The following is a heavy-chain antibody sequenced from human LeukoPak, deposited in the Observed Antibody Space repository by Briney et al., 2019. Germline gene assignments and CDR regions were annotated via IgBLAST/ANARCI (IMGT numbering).Heavy chain of an antibody. D-gene: IGHD6-13*01. V-gene: IGHV4-39*07. CDR1: GGSISSSSYY. CDR2: IYYSGST. CDR3: ARAIPGYSSSWDGPPSNWFDP. Sequence: SETLSLTCTVSGGSISSSSYYWGWLRQPPGKGLEWIGSIYYSGSTYYNPSLKSRVTISVDTSKNQFSLKLSSVTAADTAVYYCARAIPGYSSSWDGPPSNWFDPWGQGTLVTVSS. J-gene: IGHJ5*02.